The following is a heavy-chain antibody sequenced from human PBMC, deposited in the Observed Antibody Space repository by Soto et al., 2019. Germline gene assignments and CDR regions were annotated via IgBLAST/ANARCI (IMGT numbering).Heavy chain of an antibody. CDR1: GFSLTTDRVG. CDR2: IYWDDSK. D-gene: IGHD3-10*01. Sequence: QITLKESGPTLVKPTQTLTLTCTFSGFSLTTDRVGVGWIRQPPGAALEWLAVIYWDDSKTYRPSLESRLTITKDTSKNQVALTMTNMDSLDTATYYCAHAYGGGSLYWGQGTLVTVSS. V-gene: IGHV2-5*02. CDR3: AHAYGGGSLY. J-gene: IGHJ4*02.